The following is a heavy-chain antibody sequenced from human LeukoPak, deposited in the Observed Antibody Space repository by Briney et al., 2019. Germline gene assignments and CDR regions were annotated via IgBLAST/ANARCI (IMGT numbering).Heavy chain of an antibody. CDR3: ARARRDGDWYFDL. CDR2: IFYSGST. Sequence: SEPLSLTCTVSGGSINSGDYYWSWIRRPPGKGLEWIGYIFYSGSTYCNPSLKSRVTISVDTSKNQFSLKLSSVTAADTAVYYCARARRDGDWYFDLWGRGTLVTVSS. D-gene: IGHD5-24*01. CDR1: GGSINSGDYY. V-gene: IGHV4-30-4*01. J-gene: IGHJ2*01.